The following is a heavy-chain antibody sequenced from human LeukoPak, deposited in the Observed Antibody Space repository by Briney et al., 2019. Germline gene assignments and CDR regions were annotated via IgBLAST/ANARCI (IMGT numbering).Heavy chain of an antibody. Sequence: GGSLRLSCAASGFTFSSYAMSWVRQAPGKGLEWVSAISGSGGSTYYADPVKGRFTISRDNSKNTLYLQMNSLRAEDTAVYYCARGTCGGDCYSHAFDIWGQGTMVTVSS. CDR1: GFTFSSYA. V-gene: IGHV3-23*01. J-gene: IGHJ3*02. CDR2: ISGSGGST. D-gene: IGHD2-21*02. CDR3: ARGTCGGDCYSHAFDI.